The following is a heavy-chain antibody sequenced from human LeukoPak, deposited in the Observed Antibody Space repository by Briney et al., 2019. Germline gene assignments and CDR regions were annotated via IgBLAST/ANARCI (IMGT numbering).Heavy chain of an antibody. J-gene: IGHJ3*02. CDR3: ARDPPPGIVGAINAFDI. D-gene: IGHD1-26*01. CDR1: GGTFSSYA. Sequence: SVNVSCKASGGTFSSYAISWVRQAPGQGLEWMGRIIPILGIANYAQKFQGRVTITADKSTSTAYMELSSLRSEDTAVYYCARDPPPGIVGAINAFDIWGQGTMVTVSS. V-gene: IGHV1-69*04. CDR2: IIPILGIA.